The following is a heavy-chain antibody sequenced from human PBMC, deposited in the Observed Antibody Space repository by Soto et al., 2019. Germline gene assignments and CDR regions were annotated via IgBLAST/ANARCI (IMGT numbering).Heavy chain of an antibody. CDR1: GYSFTSYW. CDR3: ARRVEGSSWKYYFHY. Sequence: PGESLKISCKGSGYSFTSYWIGWVRQMPGKGLEWMGIIYPGDSDTRYSPSFQGQVTISADKSISTAYLQWSSLKASDPAMYYSARRVEGSSWKYYFHYWGQGTLVTVSS. CDR2: IYPGDSDT. J-gene: IGHJ4*02. D-gene: IGHD6-13*01. V-gene: IGHV5-51*01.